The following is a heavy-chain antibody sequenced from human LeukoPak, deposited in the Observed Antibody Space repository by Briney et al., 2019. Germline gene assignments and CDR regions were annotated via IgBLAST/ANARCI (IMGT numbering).Heavy chain of an antibody. CDR3: ASWDWVEYSSSSGDY. V-gene: IGHV4-59*12. CDR1: GGSISSYY. J-gene: IGHJ4*02. D-gene: IGHD6-6*01. CDR2: IYYSGST. Sequence: SETLSLTCTVSGGSISSYYWSWIRQPPGKGLEWIGYIYYSGSTNYNPSLKSRVTISVDTSKNQFSLKLSSVTAADTAVYYCASWDWVEYSSSSGDYWGQGTLVTVSS.